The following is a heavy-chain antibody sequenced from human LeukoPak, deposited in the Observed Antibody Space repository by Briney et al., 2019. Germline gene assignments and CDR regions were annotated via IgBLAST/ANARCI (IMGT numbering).Heavy chain of an antibody. Sequence: SETLSLTCAVYGGSFSGYYWSWIRQPPGKGLEWIGEINHSGSTNYNPSLKSRVTISVDTSKNQFSLKLSSVTAADTAVYYCARGALYYDILTGYYTTTIEGWFGYWGQGTLVTVSS. CDR3: ARGALYYDILTGYYTTTIEGWFGY. V-gene: IGHV4-34*01. CDR2: INHSGST. J-gene: IGHJ4*02. CDR1: GGSFSGYY. D-gene: IGHD3-9*01.